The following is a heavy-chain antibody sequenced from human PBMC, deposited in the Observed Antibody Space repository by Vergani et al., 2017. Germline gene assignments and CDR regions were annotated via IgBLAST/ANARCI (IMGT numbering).Heavy chain of an antibody. CDR1: GFALNRHA. V-gene: IGHV3-7*01. CDR2: IKQDGSEK. J-gene: IGHJ4*02. Sequence: VQLVESGGGVVQPGTSLRLSCVVSGFALNRHAMYWVRQAPGKGLEWVANIKQDGSEKYYVDSVKGRFTISRDNAKNSLYLQMNSLRAEDTAVYYCARDXGGSGYDRGDYFDYWGQGTLVTVSS. CDR3: ARDXGGSGYDRGDYFDY. D-gene: IGHD5-12*01.